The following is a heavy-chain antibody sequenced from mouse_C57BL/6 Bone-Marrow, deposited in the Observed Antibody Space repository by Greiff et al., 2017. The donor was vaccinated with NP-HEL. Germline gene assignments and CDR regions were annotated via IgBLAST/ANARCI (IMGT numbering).Heavy chain of an antibody. D-gene: IGHD1-1*01. CDR2: IDPENGDT. CDR1: GFNIKDDY. J-gene: IGHJ1*03. CDR3: TTDTYYYGSSSYWYFDV. Sequence: EVQLQQSGAELVRPGASVKLSCTASGFNIKDDYMHWVKQRPEQGLEWIGWIDPENGDTEYASKFQGKATITADTSSNTAYLQLSSLTSEDTAVYYCTTDTYYYGSSSYWYFDVWGTGTTVTVSS. V-gene: IGHV14-4*01.